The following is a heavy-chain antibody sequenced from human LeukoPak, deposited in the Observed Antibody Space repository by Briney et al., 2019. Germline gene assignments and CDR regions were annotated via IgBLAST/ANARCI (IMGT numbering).Heavy chain of an antibody. CDR1: GASITTGAYY. J-gene: IGHJ4*02. CDR2: IYHGGST. D-gene: IGHD3-10*01. CDR3: AREAITMVRGADY. V-gene: IGHV4-30-2*06. Sequence: SQTLSLTCTVSGASITTGAYYWTYIRQSPGKDLEWIGYIYHGGSTYYNPSLKSRVTISVDTSKNQFSLKLSSVTAADTAVYYCAREAITMVRGADYWGQGTLVTVSS.